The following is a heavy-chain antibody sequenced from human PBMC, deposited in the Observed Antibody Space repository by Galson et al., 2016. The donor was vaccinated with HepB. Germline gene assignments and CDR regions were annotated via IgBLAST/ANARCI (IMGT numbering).Heavy chain of an antibody. CDR3: ARERGHYDLWSGYYYFRTQGMDV. Sequence: LRLSCATSGFTFSTYSMNWVRQAPGKGLEWVSSITKTGIYIYYADSVKGRFTISRDNAKNSLYLQMNSLRAEDTAVYYCARERGHYDLWSGYYYFRTQGMDVWGHGTTVTVSS. J-gene: IGHJ6*02. D-gene: IGHD3-3*01. V-gene: IGHV3-21*01. CDR1: GFTFSTYS. CDR2: ITKTGIYI.